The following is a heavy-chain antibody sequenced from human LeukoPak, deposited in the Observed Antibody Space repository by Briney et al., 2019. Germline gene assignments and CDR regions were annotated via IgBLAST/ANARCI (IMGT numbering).Heavy chain of an antibody. CDR1: GFTFSSYT. Sequence: GGSLRLSCAASGFTFSSYTMNWVRQPPGKGLEWVSNIGTSSTTIYYADSVKGRFTISRDNAKNSLYLQMNSLRADDTAVYYCAKDRVRFFDAFDIWGQGTMDTVSS. D-gene: IGHD3-10*01. CDR2: IGTSSTTI. V-gene: IGHV3-48*01. J-gene: IGHJ3*02. CDR3: AKDRVRFFDAFDI.